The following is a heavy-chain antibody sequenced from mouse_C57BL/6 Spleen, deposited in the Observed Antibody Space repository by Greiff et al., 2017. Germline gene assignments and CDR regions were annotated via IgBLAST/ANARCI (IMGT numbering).Heavy chain of an antibody. Sequence: DVKLQESGGGLVQPGGSMKLSCAASGFTFSDDWMDWVRQSPEQGLEWVADIRTKANNHATYYDESVKGRFTISKDDSKSCFYLQMNSLRAEDTYIYYCTRGYNWGQGTTLTVSS. J-gene: IGHJ2*01. CDR2: IRTKANNHAT. CDR3: TRGYN. CDR1: GFTFSDDW. V-gene: IGHV6-6*01.